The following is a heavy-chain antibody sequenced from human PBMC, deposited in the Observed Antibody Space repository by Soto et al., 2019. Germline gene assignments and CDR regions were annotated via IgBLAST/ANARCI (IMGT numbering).Heavy chain of an antibody. CDR2: TYYRSKWYN. J-gene: IGHJ6*02. CDR1: GDSASSNSAA. Sequence: SQTLSLTCAISGDSASSNSAAWNWIRQSPSRGLEWLGRTYYRSKWYNDHAVSVKSRITINPDTSKNQFSLQLNSVTPEDTAVYYCARDGWSGYSVNFDYYYGMDVWGQGTTVTVSS. CDR3: ARDGWSGYSVNFDYYYGMDV. D-gene: IGHD3-3*01. V-gene: IGHV6-1*01.